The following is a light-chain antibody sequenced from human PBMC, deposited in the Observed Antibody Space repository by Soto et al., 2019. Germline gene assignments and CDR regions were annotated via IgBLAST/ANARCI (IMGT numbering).Light chain of an antibody. J-gene: IGKJ2*01. CDR1: QSVSSN. V-gene: IGKV3-15*01. CDR3: QQYNNWSPYT. Sequence: EIVMTQSPATLSVSPGERATLSCRASQSVSSNLAWYQQKPGHAPRLLIYGASTRATGIPARFSGSGSGTEFTLTISSLQSEDFVVYYCQQYNNWSPYTFGQGTKLEIK. CDR2: GAS.